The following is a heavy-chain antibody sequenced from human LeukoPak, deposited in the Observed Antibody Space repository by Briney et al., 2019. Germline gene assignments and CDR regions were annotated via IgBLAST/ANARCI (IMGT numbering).Heavy chain of an antibody. CDR1: GDSVSSNSAA. Sequence: SQTLSLTCAISGDSVSSNSAAWNWIRQSPSRGLEWLGRTYYRSNLYNDYAVSVKSRITMNPDTSKNQFSLQLNSVTPEDTAVYYCARDLAQRAAAGGFDYWGQGTLVTVSS. CDR2: TYYRSNLYN. J-gene: IGHJ4*02. CDR3: ARDLAQRAAAGGFDY. D-gene: IGHD6-13*01. V-gene: IGHV6-1*01.